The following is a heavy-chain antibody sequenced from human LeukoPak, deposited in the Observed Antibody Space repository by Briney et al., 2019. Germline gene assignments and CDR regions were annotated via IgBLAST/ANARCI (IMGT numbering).Heavy chain of an antibody. CDR2: ISWNSGSI. Sequence: GGSLRLSCAASGFTFDDYAMHWVRQAPGKGLEWVSGISWNSGSIGYADSVKGRFTISRDNSKNTLYLQMNSLRAEDTAVYYCAKEYSSGWYIYWGQGTLVTVSS. CDR3: AKEYSSGWYIY. J-gene: IGHJ4*02. CDR1: GFTFDDYA. V-gene: IGHV3-9*01. D-gene: IGHD6-19*01.